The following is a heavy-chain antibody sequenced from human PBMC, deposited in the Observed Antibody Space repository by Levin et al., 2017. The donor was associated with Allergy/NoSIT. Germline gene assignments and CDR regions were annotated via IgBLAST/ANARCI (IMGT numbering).Heavy chain of an antibody. V-gene: IGHV4-59*01. CDR3: ARMYCSSTSCYAGMGLNWFDP. CDR2: IYYSGST. Sequence: SQTLSLTCTVSGGSIRSYYWSWIRQPPGKGLVWIGYIYYSGSTNYNPSLKSRVTISVDTSKNQFSLKLRSVTAADTAVYYCARMYCSSTSCYAGMGLNWFDPWGQGTLVTVSS. CDR1: GGSIRSYY. D-gene: IGHD2-2*01. J-gene: IGHJ5*02.